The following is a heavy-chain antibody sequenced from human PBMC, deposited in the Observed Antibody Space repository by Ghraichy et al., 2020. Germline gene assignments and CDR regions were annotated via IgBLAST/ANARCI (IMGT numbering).Heavy chain of an antibody. CDR3: ARNLYVLAAAGGFDY. D-gene: IGHD6-13*01. CDR2: IKQDGSEK. V-gene: IGHV3-7*01. Sequence: GGSLRLSCAASGFIFSNYWMSWVRQAPGKGLEWVANIKQDGSEKYYVVSVRGRFTISRDNAKNSLYLQMNSLRAEDSAVYYCARNLYVLAAAGGFDYWGQGTLVTVSS. J-gene: IGHJ4*02. CDR1: GFIFSNYW.